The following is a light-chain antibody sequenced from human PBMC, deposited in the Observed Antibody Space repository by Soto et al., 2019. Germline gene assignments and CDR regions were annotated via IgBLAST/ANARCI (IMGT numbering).Light chain of an antibody. J-gene: IGKJ1*01. CDR2: GAS. V-gene: IGKV3-15*01. Sequence: SQSPATVSLSPGERVTLSCRASQSVSSNLAWYQQKPGQAPRLLIYGASTRATGIPARFSGSGSGTEFTLTISSLQSEDFAVYYCKQYTNWPPWTFGQGTKVDIK. CDR1: QSVSSN. CDR3: KQYTNWPPWT.